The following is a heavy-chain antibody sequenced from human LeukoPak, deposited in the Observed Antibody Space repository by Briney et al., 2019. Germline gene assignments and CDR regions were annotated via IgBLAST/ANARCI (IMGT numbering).Heavy chain of an antibody. CDR1: GGSFSGYY. J-gene: IGHJ4*02. D-gene: IGHD6-13*01. V-gene: IGHV4-34*01. CDR2: INHSGST. CDR3: ARSPRIAPGPYYFDY. Sequence: SETLSLTCAVYGGSFSGYYWSWIRQPPGKGLEWIGEINHSGSTNYNPSLKSRVTISVDTSKNQFSLKLSSVTAADTAVYYCARSPRIAPGPYYFDYWGQGTPVTVSS.